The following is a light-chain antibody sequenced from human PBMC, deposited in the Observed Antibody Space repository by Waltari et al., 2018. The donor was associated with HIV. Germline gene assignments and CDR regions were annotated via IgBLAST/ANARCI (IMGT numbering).Light chain of an antibody. Sequence: SSELTQDPVVSVALGQTINITCQGDSLRSFFANWYQQRPGQAPVLVVYGANRRPSGIPDRFSASNSGNTSSLIISDSQAVDEADYYCHSRDTNIDHYVFGGGTRVIV. CDR2: GAN. CDR1: SLRSFF. CDR3: HSRDTNIDHYV. J-gene: IGLJ1*01. V-gene: IGLV3-19*01.